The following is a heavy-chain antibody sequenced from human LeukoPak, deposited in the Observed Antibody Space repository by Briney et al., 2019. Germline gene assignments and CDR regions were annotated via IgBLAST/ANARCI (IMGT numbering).Heavy chain of an antibody. CDR1: GGSFSGYY. D-gene: IGHD2-8*01. CDR3: ARGRAGSGLMIN. Sequence: SETLSLTCAVYGGSFSGYYWNWIRQPPGRGLDWIGEINHSGYTNYNPSLKSRVTISVDTSKNQFSLKVSSVTAADTAVYYCARGRAGSGLMINWGQGTLVTVSS. J-gene: IGHJ1*01. V-gene: IGHV4-34*01. CDR2: INHSGYT.